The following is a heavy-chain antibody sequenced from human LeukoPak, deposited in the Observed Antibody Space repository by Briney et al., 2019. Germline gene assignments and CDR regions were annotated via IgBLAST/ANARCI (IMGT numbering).Heavy chain of an antibody. D-gene: IGHD3-10*01. V-gene: IGHV3-30*02. CDR2: IRYDGSNK. J-gene: IGHJ4*02. Sequence: GGSLRLSCAASGFTFSSYGMHWVRQAPGKGLEWVAFIRYDGSNKYYADSVKGRFTISRGNSKNTLYLQMNSLRAEDTAVYYCAKDYGSGSYSRGVDYWGQGTLVTVSS. CDR3: AKDYGSGSYSRGVDY. CDR1: GFTFSSYG.